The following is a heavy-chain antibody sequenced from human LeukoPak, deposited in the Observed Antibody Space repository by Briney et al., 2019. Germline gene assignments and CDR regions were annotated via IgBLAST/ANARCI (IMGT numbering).Heavy chain of an antibody. CDR2: INHSGST. V-gene: IGHV4-34*01. Sequence: SETLSLTCAVYGGSFSGYYWSWIRQPPGKGLEWIGEINHSGSTNYNPSLKSQVTISVDTSKNQFSLKLSSVTAADTAVYYCARGGQQLVRGWFDPWGQGTLVTVSS. CDR1: GGSFSGYY. D-gene: IGHD6-13*01. CDR3: ARGGQQLVRGWFDP. J-gene: IGHJ5*02.